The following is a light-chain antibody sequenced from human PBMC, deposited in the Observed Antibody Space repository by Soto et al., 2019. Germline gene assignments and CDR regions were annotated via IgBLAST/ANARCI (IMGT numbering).Light chain of an antibody. Sequence: DIQMTQSPSTLSASVGDRVTITCRASQSIGSSLAWYQQRPGKAPNLLIYDASSLGSGAPSRFSGSGSGTEFTLTISCLQPDDFATYYCQHYDSYSLWTFGQGTRVEIK. CDR2: DAS. CDR1: QSIGSS. CDR3: QHYDSYSLWT. J-gene: IGKJ1*01. V-gene: IGKV1-5*01.